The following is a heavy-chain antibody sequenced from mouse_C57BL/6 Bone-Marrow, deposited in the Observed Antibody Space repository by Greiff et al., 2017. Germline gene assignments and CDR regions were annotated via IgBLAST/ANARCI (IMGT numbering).Heavy chain of an antibody. V-gene: IGHV1-69*01. Sequence: QVQLQQPGAELVMPGASVKLSCKASGYTFTSYWMHWVKQRPGQGLEWIGEIDPSDSYTNYNQKFKGKSTLTVDKSSSTAYMQLSSLTSEDSAVYYCARERLTTVDFAYRGQGTLVTVSA. CDR1: GYTFTSYW. CDR2: IDPSDSYT. D-gene: IGHD1-1*01. CDR3: ARERLTTVDFAY. J-gene: IGHJ3*01.